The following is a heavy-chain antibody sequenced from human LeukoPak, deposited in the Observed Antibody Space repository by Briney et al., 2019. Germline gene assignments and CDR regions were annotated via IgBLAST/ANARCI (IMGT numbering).Heavy chain of an antibody. CDR2: INPSGGST. CDR1: GYTFTSYY. V-gene: IGHV1-46*01. D-gene: IGHD5-24*01. CDR3: ARERGFRDGYAGKLVGSPGWVY. J-gene: IGHJ4*02. Sequence: GASVKVSCKASGYTFTSYYMHWVRQAPGQGLEWMGIINPSGGSTSYAQKFQGRVTMTRDMSTSTVYMELSSLRSEDTAVYYCARERGFRDGYAGKLVGSPGWVYWGQGTLVTVSS.